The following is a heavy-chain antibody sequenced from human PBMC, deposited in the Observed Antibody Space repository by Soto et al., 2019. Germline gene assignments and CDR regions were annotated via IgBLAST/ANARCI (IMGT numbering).Heavy chain of an antibody. V-gene: IGHV4-30-2*01. CDR2: IYHSGGT. J-gene: IGHJ4*02. D-gene: IGHD2-15*01. CDR3: ARDSRSGDYLEF. Sequence: QLQLQESGSGLVKPSQTLSLTCAVSGDSISNGGYSWNWIRQPPGKGLEWIGYIYHSGGTDYNPSLTSRVTITVDSSNSQFSLKLSSVTAADTAVYYCARDSRSGDYLEFWGQGTLVTVSS. CDR1: GDSISNGGYS.